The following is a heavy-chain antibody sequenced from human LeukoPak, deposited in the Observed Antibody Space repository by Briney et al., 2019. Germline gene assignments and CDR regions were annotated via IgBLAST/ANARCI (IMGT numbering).Heavy chain of an antibody. V-gene: IGHV4-34*01. CDR3: ARDRAITMVRGVISP. D-gene: IGHD3-10*01. CDR2: INHSGST. J-gene: IGHJ5*02. CDR1: GGSFSGYY. Sequence: SETLSLTCAVYGGSFSGYYWSWIRQPPGKGLEWIGEINHSGSTNYNPSLKSRVTISVDTSKNQFSLKLSSVTAADTAEYYCARDRAITMVRGVISPWGQGTLVTVSS.